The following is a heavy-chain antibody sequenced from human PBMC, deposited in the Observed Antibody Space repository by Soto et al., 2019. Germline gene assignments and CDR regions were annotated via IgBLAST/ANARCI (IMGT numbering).Heavy chain of an antibody. CDR2: ISGSGGST. V-gene: IGHV3-23*01. CDR1: GFTFSSYA. CDR3: AKDLPRYSMCYFDC. D-gene: IGHD2-21*01. J-gene: IGHJ4*02. Sequence: GGSLRLSCAASGFTFSSYAMSWVRQAPGKGLEWVSGISGSGGSTQYADSVKGRFTISRDNSKNTLYLQMNSLRAEDTAVYYCAKDLPRYSMCYFDCWGQGTLVTVSS.